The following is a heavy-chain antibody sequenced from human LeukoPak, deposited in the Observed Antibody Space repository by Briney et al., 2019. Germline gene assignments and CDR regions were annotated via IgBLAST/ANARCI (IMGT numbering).Heavy chain of an antibody. V-gene: IGHV3-7*04. CDR2: IKEDGSAT. J-gene: IGHJ4*02. Sequence: PGVSLRLSCAASGFTFSTYWMTWVRQAPGKGPEWVANIKEDGSATYYVDSVKGRFTISRDNAKKSLYLQMNSLRAEDTAVYYCARDSPGYLAYDSWGQGTLVTVSS. CDR1: GFTFSTYW. D-gene: IGHD1-1*01. CDR3: ARDSPGYLAYDS.